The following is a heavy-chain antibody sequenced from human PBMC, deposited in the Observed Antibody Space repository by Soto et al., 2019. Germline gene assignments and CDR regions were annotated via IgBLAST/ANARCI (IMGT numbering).Heavy chain of an antibody. D-gene: IGHD3-16*01. V-gene: IGHV3-72*01. Sequence: PGGSLRLSCAASGFTLSDHYMAWVRQAPGKGLEWVGRTRNKANSYTTEYAASVKGRFSISRDDSKNSLYLQMNSLKTEDTAVYYCARWAAVHLGESYHYGMDVWGQGTTVTLSS. J-gene: IGHJ6*02. CDR2: TRNKANSYTT. CDR3: ARWAAVHLGESYHYGMDV. CDR1: GFTLSDHY.